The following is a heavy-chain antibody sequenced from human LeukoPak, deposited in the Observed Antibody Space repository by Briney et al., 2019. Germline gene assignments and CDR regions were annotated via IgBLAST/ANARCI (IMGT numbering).Heavy chain of an antibody. CDR2: IYYSGST. CDR1: GGSISSSRYY. CDR3: ARHVDMTMVRGYFDY. Sequence: PSETLSLTCTVSGGSISSSRYYWGWIRQPPGKGLEWIGSIYYSGSTYYNPSLKRRVTISVDTSKNQCSLKLSSVTAADTAVYYCARHVDMTMVRGYFDYWGQGTLVTVSS. D-gene: IGHD3-10*01. J-gene: IGHJ4*02. V-gene: IGHV4-39*01.